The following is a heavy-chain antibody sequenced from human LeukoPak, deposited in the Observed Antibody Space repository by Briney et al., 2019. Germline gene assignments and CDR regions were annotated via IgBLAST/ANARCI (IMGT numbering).Heavy chain of an antibody. CDR3: AKDRGSSWYSGGYYFDY. J-gene: IGHJ4*02. D-gene: IGHD6-13*01. Sequence: GGSLRLSCAASGFTFDDYAMHWVRQAPGKGLEWVSGISWNSGSIGYADSVKGRFTISRDNAKNSLYLQMNSLRAEDMALYYCAKDRGSSWYSGGYYFDYWGQGTLVTVSS. CDR2: ISWNSGSI. CDR1: GFTFDDYA. V-gene: IGHV3-9*03.